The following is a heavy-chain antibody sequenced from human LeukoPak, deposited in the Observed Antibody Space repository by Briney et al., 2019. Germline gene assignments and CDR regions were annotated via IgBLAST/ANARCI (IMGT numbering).Heavy chain of an antibody. CDR1: GGSISNYD. CDR2: IYTSGST. D-gene: IGHD1-26*01. V-gene: IGHV4-4*07. Sequence: SETLSLTCTVSGGSISNYDWSWIRQPAGKGLEWIGRIYTSGSTNYNPSLKSRVTMSVDTSKNRFSLRLSSVTAADTAVYYCARDLGGSYSSETWFDPWGQGTLVTVSS. J-gene: IGHJ5*02. CDR3: ARDLGGSYSSETWFDP.